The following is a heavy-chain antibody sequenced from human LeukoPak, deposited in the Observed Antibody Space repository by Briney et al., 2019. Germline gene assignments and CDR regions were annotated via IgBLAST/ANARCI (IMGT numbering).Heavy chain of an antibody. D-gene: IGHD3/OR15-3a*01. CDR2: IYPDDSDV. CDR3: ARGGRDGQRNFDF. V-gene: IGHV5-51*01. J-gene: IGHJ4*02. Sequence: GESLKISCKTYGYIFTTYWDVWVRQMPGQGLEWMGSIYPDDSDVRYSPSFQGQVTISADKSISTAYLQWSGLKASDTAMYYCARGGRDGQRNFDFWGQGTLVTVSS. CDR1: GYIFTTYW.